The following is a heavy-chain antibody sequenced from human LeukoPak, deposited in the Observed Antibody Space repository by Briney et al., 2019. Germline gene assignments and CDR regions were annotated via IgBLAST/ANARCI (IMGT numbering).Heavy chain of an antibody. CDR3: ARGRLSPLSDAFDI. J-gene: IGHJ3*02. V-gene: IGHV3-33*01. CDR1: GFTFSSYG. Sequence: GGSLRLSCAASGFTFSSYGMHWVRQAPGKGLEWVAVIWYDGSNKYYADSVKGRFTISRDNSKNTLYLQMHSLRAEDTAVYYCARGRLSPLSDAFDIWGQGTMVTVSS. D-gene: IGHD2-8*01. CDR2: IWYDGSNK.